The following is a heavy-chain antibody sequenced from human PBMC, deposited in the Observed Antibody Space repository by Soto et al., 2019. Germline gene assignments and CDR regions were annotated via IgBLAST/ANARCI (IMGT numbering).Heavy chain of an antibody. J-gene: IGHJ4*02. V-gene: IGHV4-30-2*01. CDR2: IYHSGST. CDR3: ARGGYDFWSGYYSDGYSDY. D-gene: IGHD3-3*01. Sequence: QLQLQESGSGLEKPSQTLSLTCAVSGDSISSGGYSWSWIRQPPGKGLEWIGYIYHSGSTYYNPSLKSRVTISVDRSKNQFYLKLSSVTAADTAVYYCARGGYDFWSGYYSDGYSDYWGQGTLVTVSS. CDR1: GDSISSGGYS.